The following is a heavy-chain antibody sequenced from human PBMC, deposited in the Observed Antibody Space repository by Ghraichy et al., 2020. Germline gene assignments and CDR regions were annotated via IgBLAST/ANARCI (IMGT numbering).Heavy chain of an antibody. CDR2: TVPIFKTA. CDR1: GGSFSSSA. J-gene: IGHJ4*02. Sequence: VKVSCKSSGGSFSSSALSWVRQAPGQGLEWIGNTVPIFKTADYAPSFQGRVVITADESTSTAFMELSSLKSEDTAVYYCARDTAWGFDFWGQGTLVTVSS. CDR3: ARDTAWGFDF. V-gene: IGHV1-69*15. D-gene: IGHD7-27*01.